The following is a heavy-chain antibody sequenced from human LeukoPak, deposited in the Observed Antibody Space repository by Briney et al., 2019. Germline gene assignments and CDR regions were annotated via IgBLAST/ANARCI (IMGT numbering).Heavy chain of an antibody. CDR3: AKATGYDSSGYYYFFDY. J-gene: IGHJ4*02. V-gene: IGHV3-23*01. D-gene: IGHD3-22*01. CDR1: GFTFSSYA. Sequence: GGSLRLSCAASGFTFSSYALSWVRQAPGKGLEWLSAISGSGGSTYYADSVKGRFTISRDNSKNTLDLQMDSLGAEDTAVYYCAKATGYDSSGYYYFFDYWGRGTLVTVSS. CDR2: ISGSGGST.